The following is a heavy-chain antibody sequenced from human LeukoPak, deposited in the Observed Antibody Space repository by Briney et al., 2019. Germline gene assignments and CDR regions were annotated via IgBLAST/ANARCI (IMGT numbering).Heavy chain of an antibody. CDR3: AKAPVTSCRGAYCYPFDS. V-gene: IGHV3-23*01. CDR2: TSSSDAGT. CDR1: GFTFSSYG. D-gene: IGHD2-21*01. J-gene: IGHJ4*02. Sequence: GGSLRLSCAASGFTFSSYGMSWVRQAPGKGLEWVAATSSSDAGTYHADSVRGRFTISRDNSKNTLYLQMNSLRAEDAAVYFSAKAPVTSCRGAYCYPFDSWGQGTLVTVSS.